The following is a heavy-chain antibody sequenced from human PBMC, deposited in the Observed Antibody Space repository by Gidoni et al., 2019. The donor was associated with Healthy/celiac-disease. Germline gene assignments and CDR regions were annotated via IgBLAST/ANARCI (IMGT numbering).Heavy chain of an antibody. J-gene: IGHJ5*02. D-gene: IGHD6-19*01. CDR3: ARADLGYPPGWLVRGNWFDP. CDR2: INAGNGNT. V-gene: IGHV1-3*01. CDR1: GYTFTSSA. Sequence: QVQLVQSGAEVKKPGASVKVSCKASGYTFTSSAIHWVRQAPGQRLEWMGWINAGNGNTKYSQKFQGRVTITRDTSASTAYMELSSLRSEDTAVYYCARADLGYPPGWLVRGNWFDPWGQGTLVTVSS.